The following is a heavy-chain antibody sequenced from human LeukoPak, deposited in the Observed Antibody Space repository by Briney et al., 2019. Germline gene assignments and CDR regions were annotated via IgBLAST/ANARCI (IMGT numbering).Heavy chain of an antibody. CDR2: ISWNSGSI. D-gene: IGHD2-15*01. CDR3: ARDATHCSGGRCYDVFDS. CDR1: GFTFDDYA. V-gene: IGHV3-9*01. Sequence: GGSLRLSCAASGFTFDDYAMHWVRQAPGKGLEWVSGISWNSGSIGYADSVKGRFTISRDNAKNSLYLQMNSLRAEDTAVYYCARDATHCSGGRCYDVFDSWGQGTLVTVSS. J-gene: IGHJ4*02.